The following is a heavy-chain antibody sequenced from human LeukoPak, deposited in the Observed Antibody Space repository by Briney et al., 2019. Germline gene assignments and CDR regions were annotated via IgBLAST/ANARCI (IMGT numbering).Heavy chain of an antibody. Sequence: GASLKISCKGSGSSFTSYWIGWVRQMPGKGLEWMGSIYPGDSDTRYSPSFQGQVTISADKSISTAYLQWSSLKASDTAMYYCARPNYYDSSGYYDDAFDIWGQGTMVTVSS. CDR1: GSSFTSYW. CDR3: ARPNYYDSSGYYDDAFDI. J-gene: IGHJ3*02. CDR2: IYPGDSDT. V-gene: IGHV5-51*01. D-gene: IGHD3-22*01.